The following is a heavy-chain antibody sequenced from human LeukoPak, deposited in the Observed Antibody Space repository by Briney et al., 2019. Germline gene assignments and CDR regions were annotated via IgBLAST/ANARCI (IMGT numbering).Heavy chain of an antibody. CDR3: ARGGALSGGSYFFDY. CDR1: GYTLTDYY. Sequence: ASVKVSCKASGYTLTDYYLHWVRQAPGQGLEWMDWINPNSGGTGNAQKFQGRVTMTRDTSVSTAYKELSSLTSDDTAVYYCARGGALSGGSYFFDYWGQGTLVTVSS. J-gene: IGHJ4*02. V-gene: IGHV1-2*02. CDR2: INPNSGGT. D-gene: IGHD2-15*01.